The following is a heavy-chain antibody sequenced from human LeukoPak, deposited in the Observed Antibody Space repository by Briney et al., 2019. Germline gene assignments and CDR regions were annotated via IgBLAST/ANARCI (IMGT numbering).Heavy chain of an antibody. D-gene: IGHD3-9*01. J-gene: IGHJ6*02. Sequence: SQTLSLTCAVSGGSINSGGYSWSWIRQPPGKGLEWIGYIYHSGSTYYNPSLKSRVTISVDRSKNQFSLKLSSVTAADTAVYYCAREASFYDILTGGYYYYGMDVWGQGTTVTVSS. CDR1: GGSINSGGYS. CDR3: AREASFYDILTGGYYYYGMDV. V-gene: IGHV4-30-2*01. CDR2: IYHSGST.